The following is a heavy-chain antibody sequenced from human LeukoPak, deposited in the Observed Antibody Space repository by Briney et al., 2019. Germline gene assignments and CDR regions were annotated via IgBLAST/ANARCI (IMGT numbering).Heavy chain of an antibody. CDR1: GYTFTGYY. V-gene: IGHV1-8*03. D-gene: IGHD3-22*01. CDR3: ARGVVVSFFDY. CDR2: MNPNSGNT. Sequence: GASVKVSCKASGYTFTGYYMHWGRQATGQGLEWMGWMNPNSGNTGYAQKFQGRVTITKNTSISTAYMELSSLRSDDTAVYYCARGVVVSFFDYWGQGTLVTVSS. J-gene: IGHJ4*02.